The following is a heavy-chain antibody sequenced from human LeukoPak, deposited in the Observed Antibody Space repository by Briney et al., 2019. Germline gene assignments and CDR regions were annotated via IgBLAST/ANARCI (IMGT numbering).Heavy chain of an antibody. D-gene: IGHD3-10*01. CDR3: ARTLKSQWFGELYDFDY. J-gene: IGHJ4*02. V-gene: IGHV3-48*01. CDR1: GFTFSSYS. Sequence: GGSLRLSCAASGFTFSSYSMNWVRQAPGKGLEWVSYISSSSSTIYYADSVKGRFTISRDNAKNSLYLQMNSRRAEDTAVYYCARTLKSQWFGELYDFDYWGQGTLVTVSS. CDR2: ISSSSSTI.